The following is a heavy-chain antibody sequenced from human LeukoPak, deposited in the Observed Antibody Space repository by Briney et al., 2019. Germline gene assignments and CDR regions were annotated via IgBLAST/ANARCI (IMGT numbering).Heavy chain of an antibody. CDR3: AREGGFRYYDSGYYFDY. CDR2: INTNTGNP. V-gene: IGHV7-4-1*02. J-gene: IGHJ4*02. D-gene: IGHD3-22*01. Sequence: ASVKVSCKASGYTFTSYAMDWVRQAPGQGLEWMGWINTNTGNPTYAQGFTGRFVFSLDTSVSTAYLQISSLKAEDTAVYYCAREGGFRYYDSGYYFDYWGQGTLVTASS. CDR1: GYTFTSYA.